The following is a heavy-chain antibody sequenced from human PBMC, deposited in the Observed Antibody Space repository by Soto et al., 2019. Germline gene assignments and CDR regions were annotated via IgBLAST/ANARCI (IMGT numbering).Heavy chain of an antibody. Sequence: GGSLRLSCAASGFTFSSYSMNWVRQAPGKGLEWVSSISSSSSYIYYADSVKGRFTISRDNAKNSLYLQMNSLRAEDTAVYYCARDTPGGRIAARSWGQGTLVTVSS. J-gene: IGHJ5*02. CDR3: ARDTPGGRIAARS. D-gene: IGHD6-13*01. V-gene: IGHV3-21*01. CDR1: GFTFSSYS. CDR2: ISSSSSYI.